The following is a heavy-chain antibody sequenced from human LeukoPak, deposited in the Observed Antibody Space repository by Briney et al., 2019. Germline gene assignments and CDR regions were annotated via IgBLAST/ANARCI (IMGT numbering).Heavy chain of an antibody. CDR2: INWVGDTS. V-gene: IGHV3-43D*03. CDR1: GFTFDDYA. Sequence: PGGSLRLSCAASGFTFDDYAMHWVRQAPGKGLQWISSINWVGDTSSYADSVKGRFTVSRDNTKGFLYLQMHSLRSEDTALYYCAKDRQYGDYGGGDFFDSWGQGTLVTVSS. CDR3: AKDRQYGDYGGGDFFDS. D-gene: IGHD4-17*01. J-gene: IGHJ4*02.